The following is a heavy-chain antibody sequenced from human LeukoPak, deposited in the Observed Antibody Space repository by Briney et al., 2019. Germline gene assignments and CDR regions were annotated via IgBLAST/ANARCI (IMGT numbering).Heavy chain of an antibody. J-gene: IGHJ3*02. CDR1: GGSISSSSYY. CDR2: IYYSGST. D-gene: IGHD5-12*01. CDR3: ARQELVAPTAFDI. Sequence: SAPPSLPCPVSGGSISSSSYYWGWIRHPPGKGLEGIWSIYYSGSTYYNPSLKSRVTISVDTSKNQFSLKLSSVTAADTTVYYCARQELVAPTAFDIWGQGTMVTVSS. V-gene: IGHV4-39*01.